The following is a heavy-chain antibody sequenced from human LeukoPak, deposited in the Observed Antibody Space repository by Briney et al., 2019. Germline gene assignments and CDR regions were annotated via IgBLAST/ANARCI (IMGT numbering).Heavy chain of an antibody. Sequence: SETLSLTCAVYGGSFSVYYWSWIRQPPGKGLEWIGEINHSGSTNYNPSLKSRVTISVDTSKNQFSLKLSSVTAADTAVYYCARGLYSGYPYWGQGTLVTVSS. CDR3: ARGLYSGYPY. CDR2: INHSGST. CDR1: GGSFSVYY. J-gene: IGHJ4*02. D-gene: IGHD5-12*01. V-gene: IGHV4-34*01.